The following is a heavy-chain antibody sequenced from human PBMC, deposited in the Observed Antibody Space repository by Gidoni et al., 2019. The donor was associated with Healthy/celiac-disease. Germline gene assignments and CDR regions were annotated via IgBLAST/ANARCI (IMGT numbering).Heavy chain of an antibody. V-gene: IGHV3-66*02. Sequence: EVQLVESGGGLVQPGGSLRLSCAASGFTLSTNYMSWVRQAPGERLEWVSVIYSSGTTYYTDSVKGRFTLSRDDSKNTLYLQMNSLKTEDTAVYYCAREAGDLKSYWGQGTLVTVSS. CDR2: IYSSGTT. CDR1: GFTLSTNY. D-gene: IGHD4-17*01. J-gene: IGHJ4*02. CDR3: AREAGDLKSY.